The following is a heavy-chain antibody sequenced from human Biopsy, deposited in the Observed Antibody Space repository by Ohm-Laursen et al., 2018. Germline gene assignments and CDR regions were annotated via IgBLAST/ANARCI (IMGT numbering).Heavy chain of an antibody. V-gene: IGHV4-59*08. D-gene: IGHD1-26*01. Sequence: SETLSLTCPVSGGSISSYYWSWIRQPPGKGLEWIGYIYYTGSTNYNPSLKSRVTISADTSMNHLSLRLTSVTAADTAVYYCARHAPSYSGSYWRYFDLWGRGTLVTVPS. CDR3: ARHAPSYSGSYWRYFDL. CDR1: GGSISSYY. J-gene: IGHJ2*01. CDR2: IYYTGST.